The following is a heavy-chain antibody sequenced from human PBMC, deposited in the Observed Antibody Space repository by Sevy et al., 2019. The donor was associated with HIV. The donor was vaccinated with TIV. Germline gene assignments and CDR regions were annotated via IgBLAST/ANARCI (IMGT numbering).Heavy chain of an antibody. J-gene: IGHJ6*02. D-gene: IGHD3-10*01. CDR2: ISGSGFST. CDR1: GFTFDNNA. V-gene: IGHV3-23*01. CDR3: AKVYYYDSGTVIPRGMDV. Sequence: GGSLRLSCAASGFTFDNNAMYWVRQAPGKGLEWVSAISGSGFSTNYAGSMKGRFTISRDISKTILCLQMNSLRAEDTAVYYCAKVYYYDSGTVIPRGMDVWGQGTTITVSS.